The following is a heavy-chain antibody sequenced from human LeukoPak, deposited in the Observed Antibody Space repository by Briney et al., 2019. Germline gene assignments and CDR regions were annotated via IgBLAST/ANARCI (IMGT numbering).Heavy chain of an antibody. CDR2: ISAYNGNT. CDR3: ARSRYYYDSSGETPKFGP. CDR1: GYTFTSYG. D-gene: IGHD3-22*01. Sequence: GASVKVSCKASGYTFTSYGISWVRQAPGQGLEWMGWISAYNGNTNYAQKLQGRVTMTTDTSTSTAYMELRSLRSDDTAVYYCARSRYYYDSSGETPKFGPWGQGTLVTVSS. V-gene: IGHV1-18*01. J-gene: IGHJ5*02.